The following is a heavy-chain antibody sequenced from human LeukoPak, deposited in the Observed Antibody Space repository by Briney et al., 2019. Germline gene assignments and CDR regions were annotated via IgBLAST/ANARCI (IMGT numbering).Heavy chain of an antibody. CDR3: ARGTSYDFDY. V-gene: IGHV3-66*01. Sequence: GGSLRLSCAASGFTVSGGYMTWVRQAPGKGLEWVSVIYSGGSTYYVDSVKGRFTISRDNSKNTLYLQMNSLRAEDTAVSYCARGTSYDFDYWGQGTLVTVSS. CDR1: GFTVSGGY. D-gene: IGHD1-26*01. J-gene: IGHJ4*02. CDR2: IYSGGST.